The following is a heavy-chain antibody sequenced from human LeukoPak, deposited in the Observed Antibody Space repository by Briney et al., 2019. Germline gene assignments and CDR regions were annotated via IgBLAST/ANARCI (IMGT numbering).Heavy chain of an antibody. D-gene: IGHD3-10*01. J-gene: IGHJ4*02. CDR2: ISYDGSNK. CDR1: GFTFSSYA. CDR3: ARGIKVGNYYGSGDY. Sequence: GGSLGLSCAASGFTFSSYAMHWVRQAPGKGLEWVAVISYDGSNKYYADSVKGRFTISRDNSKNTLYLQMNSLRAEDTAVYYCARGIKVGNYYGSGDYWGQGTLVTVSS. V-gene: IGHV3-30*04.